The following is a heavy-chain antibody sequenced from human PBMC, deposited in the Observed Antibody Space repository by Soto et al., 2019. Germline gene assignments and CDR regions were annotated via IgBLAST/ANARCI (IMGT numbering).Heavy chain of an antibody. CDR3: ARDLSFAAVDY. Sequence: QVQLVQSGAEVKKPGASVKVSCKASGYTFTSYGLSWVRQAPGQGLEWMGWISAYNGNTKYAQKLQGRVTMTTDTTTSSAYMELRSLRSDGTAVYYGARDLSFAAVDYWGQGTLVTVSS. CDR2: ISAYNGNT. V-gene: IGHV1-18*01. CDR1: GYTFTSYG. J-gene: IGHJ4*02. D-gene: IGHD3-3*01.